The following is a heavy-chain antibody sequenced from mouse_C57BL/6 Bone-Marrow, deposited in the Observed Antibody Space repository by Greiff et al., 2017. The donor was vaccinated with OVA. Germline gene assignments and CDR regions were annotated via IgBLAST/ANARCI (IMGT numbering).Heavy chain of an antibody. D-gene: IGHD2-3*01. V-gene: IGHV1-54*01. CDR3: ARWGTYDGPLFDY. CDR1: GYAFTNYL. Sequence: QVQLQQSGAELVRPGTSVKVSCKASGYAFTNYLIAWVKQRPGQGLEWIGVINPGSGGTNYNEKFKGKATLTADKSSSTAYMQLSSLTSEDSAVYFCARWGTYDGPLFDYWGQGTTLTVSS. J-gene: IGHJ2*01. CDR2: INPGSGGT.